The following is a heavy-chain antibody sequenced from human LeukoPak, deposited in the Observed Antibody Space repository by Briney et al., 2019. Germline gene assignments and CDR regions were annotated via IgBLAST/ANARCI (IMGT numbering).Heavy chain of an antibody. CDR1: GFTFSSFS. D-gene: IGHD3-22*01. V-gene: IGHV3-21*01. Sequence: GGSLRLSCAASGFTFSSFSMNWVRQAPGKGLEWVSSITSSSGYKYYADSVKGRFTISRDNAKNSLYLQMNSLRAEDTAVYYCARDRYYYDSSGYYEDDAFDIWGQGTMVTVSS. CDR2: ITSSSGYK. J-gene: IGHJ3*02. CDR3: ARDRYYYDSSGYYEDDAFDI.